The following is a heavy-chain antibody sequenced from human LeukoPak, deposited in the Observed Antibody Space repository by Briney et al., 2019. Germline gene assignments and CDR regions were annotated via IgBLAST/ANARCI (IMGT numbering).Heavy chain of an antibody. Sequence: GGSLRLSCAASGFTFSRYWMHWVRQAPGRGLVWVSRINSDGSDISYADSVKGRFTISRDNAKNTVHLQMNSLRAEDTAVYYCARGSLGDGSLLVDYWGQGTLVTVSS. D-gene: IGHD1-26*01. CDR1: GFTFSRYW. V-gene: IGHV3-74*01. J-gene: IGHJ4*02. CDR3: ARGSLGDGSLLVDY. CDR2: INSDGSDI.